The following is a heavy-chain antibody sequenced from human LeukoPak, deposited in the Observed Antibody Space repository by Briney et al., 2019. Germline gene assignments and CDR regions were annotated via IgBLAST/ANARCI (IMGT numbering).Heavy chain of an antibody. CDR1: GFTFSDYY. J-gene: IGHJ4*02. D-gene: IGHD6-19*01. CDR3: ARDHSSGWFSDY. CDR2: IKQDGSEK. V-gene: IGHV3-7*01. Sequence: PGGSLRLSCAASGFTFSDYYMSWVRQAPGKGLEWVANIKQDGSEKYYVDSVKGRFTISRDNAKNSLYMQMNSLRAEDTAVYYCARDHSSGWFSDYWGQGTLVTVSS.